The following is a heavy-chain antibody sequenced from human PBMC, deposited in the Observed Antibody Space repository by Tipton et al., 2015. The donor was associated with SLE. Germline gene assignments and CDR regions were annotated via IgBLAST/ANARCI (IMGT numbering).Heavy chain of an antibody. CDR1: GFTFSSYG. J-gene: IGHJ4*02. Sequence: SLRLSCAASGFTFSSYGMHWVRQAPGKGLEWVAFIRYDGSNKDYSDSVKGRFTISRDNSKNTLYLQMNSLRAEDTAVYYCAKDGRISSGWYEAYFDYWGQGTLVTVSS. V-gene: IGHV3-30*02. CDR2: IRYDGSNK. CDR3: AKDGRISSGWYEAYFDY. D-gene: IGHD6-19*01.